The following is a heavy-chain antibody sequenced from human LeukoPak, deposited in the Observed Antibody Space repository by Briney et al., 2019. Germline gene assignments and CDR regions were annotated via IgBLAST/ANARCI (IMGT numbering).Heavy chain of an antibody. CDR2: INWNGGII. V-gene: IGHV3-9*03. CDR1: GFTFDDYA. CDR3: AKGDYSSSLSLDY. D-gene: IGHD6-6*01. J-gene: IGHJ4*02. Sequence: GGSLRLSCAASGFTFDDYAIHWVRQAPGKGLEWVSGINWNGGIIGYADSVKGRFTISRDNAKNSLYLQMNSLRAEDMALYYCAKGDYSSSLSLDYWGQGTLVTVSS.